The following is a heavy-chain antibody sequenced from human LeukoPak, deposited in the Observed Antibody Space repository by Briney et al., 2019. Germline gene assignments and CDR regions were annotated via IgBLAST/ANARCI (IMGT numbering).Heavy chain of an antibody. CDR1: GYTFTAHF. V-gene: IGHV1-2*06. CDR2: INSNNGGE. D-gene: IGHD6-6*01. J-gene: IGHJ4*02. CDR3: AREPYTTSSDRHEKAFDY. Sequence: ASVKVSCKASGYTFTAHFIHWVRQAPGQGLEWMGQINSNNGGEEYAPKFQGRVTVLRDTSINTIYLDLTSLTSDDTAVYYCAREPYTTSSDRHEKAFDYWGQGTPVTVSS.